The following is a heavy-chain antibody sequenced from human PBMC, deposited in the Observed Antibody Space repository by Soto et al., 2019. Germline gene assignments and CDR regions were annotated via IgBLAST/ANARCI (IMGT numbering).Heavy chain of an antibody. D-gene: IGHD4-17*01. Sequence: LSLTCSVSGASVRSGDYYWSCIRQAPGKGLEWIGYIYNSGGSYYNPSLKGRLTISIDTSKNQFSLKLNSVTAADTAIYYCVGTGTTDDYWGRGTLVTVSS. V-gene: IGHV4-30-4*01. J-gene: IGHJ4*02. CDR1: GASVRSGDYY. CDR3: VGTGTTDDY. CDR2: IYNSGGS.